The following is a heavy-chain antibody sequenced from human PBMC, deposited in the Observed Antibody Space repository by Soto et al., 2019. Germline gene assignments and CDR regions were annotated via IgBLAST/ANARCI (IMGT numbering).Heavy chain of an antibody. CDR2: ISDRGTNT. CDR1: GFTFSSYA. V-gene: IGHV3-23*01. Sequence: EVQLLESGGGLVQPGGSPRLSCVASGFTFSSYAMTWVRQAPGKGLEWVSTISDRGTNTYYADSVKGRFTISRDNSKNTLYLQVKNLRADDPAVYDCAKDYSSGYYAFDIWCQGTMVTVSS. J-gene: IGHJ3*02. CDR3: AKDYSSGYYAFDI. D-gene: IGHD3-22*01.